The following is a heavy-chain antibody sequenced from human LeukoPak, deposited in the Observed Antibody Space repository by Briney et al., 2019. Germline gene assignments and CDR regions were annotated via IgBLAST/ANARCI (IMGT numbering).Heavy chain of an antibody. CDR3: ALTGLAAGRRWFDP. V-gene: IGHV3-48*03. CDR1: GFTFSSYE. Sequence: PGGSLRLSCAASGFTFSSYEMNWVRQAPGKGLEWVSYISSSGSTIYYADSVKGRFSISRDNAKNSLYLQMNSLRAEDTAVYYCALTGLAAGRRWFDPWGQGTLVTVSS. J-gene: IGHJ5*02. D-gene: IGHD6-13*01. CDR2: ISSSGSTI.